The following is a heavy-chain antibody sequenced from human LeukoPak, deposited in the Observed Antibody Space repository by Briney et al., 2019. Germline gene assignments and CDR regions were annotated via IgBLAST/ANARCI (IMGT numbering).Heavy chain of an antibody. V-gene: IGHV3-7*01. J-gene: IGHJ6*02. Sequence: PGGSLRLSCAASGFTFSSYWMSWVRQAPGGGLEWVANIKQDGSEKYYVDSVKGRFTISRDNAKNSLYLQMNSLRAEDTAVYYCARDGGGSTSVYYYYGMDVWGQGTTVTVSS. CDR1: GFTFSSYW. D-gene: IGHD2-2*01. CDR2: IKQDGSEK. CDR3: ARDGGGSTSVYYYYGMDV.